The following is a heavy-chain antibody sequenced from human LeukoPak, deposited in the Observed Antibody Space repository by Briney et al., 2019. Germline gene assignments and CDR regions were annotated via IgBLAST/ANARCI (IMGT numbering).Heavy chain of an antibody. J-gene: IGHJ4*02. CDR1: GYTFTGYH. CDR2: INPNSGDT. D-gene: IGHD2-2*01. Sequence: ASVKVSCKTSGYTFTGYHMHWVRQAPGRGIDWMGRINPNSGDTNYAQKFQGRVTMTRDTSISTAYMELSRLTSDDTAMYYCARDYCSSTSCLFDYWGQGTLVTVSS. V-gene: IGHV1-2*06. CDR3: ARDYCSSTSCLFDY.